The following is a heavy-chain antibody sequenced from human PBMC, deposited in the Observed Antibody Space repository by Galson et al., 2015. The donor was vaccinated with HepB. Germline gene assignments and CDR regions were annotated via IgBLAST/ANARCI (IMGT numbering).Heavy chain of an antibody. J-gene: IGHJ2*01. Sequence: SLRLSCAASGFTFGDYAMSWFRQAPGKGLEWVGFIRSKAYGGTTEYAASVKGRFTISRDDSKSIAYLQMNSLKTEDTAVYYCTRDQDYGDNWYFDLWGRGTLVTVSS. CDR3: TRDQDYGDNWYFDL. V-gene: IGHV3-49*03. CDR1: GFTFGDYA. CDR2: IRSKAYGGTT. D-gene: IGHD4-17*01.